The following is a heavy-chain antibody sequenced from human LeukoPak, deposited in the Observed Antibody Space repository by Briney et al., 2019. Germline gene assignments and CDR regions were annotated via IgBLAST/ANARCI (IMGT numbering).Heavy chain of an antibody. J-gene: IGHJ5*02. Sequence: PSETLSLTCTVSGGSISSYYWSWIRQPPGKGLEWIGYIYYSGSANYNPSLKNRVTISVDTSENQFSLKLSSVTAADTAVYYCARGPPGGQFDPWGQGTLVTVSS. D-gene: IGHD3-10*01. CDR3: ARGPPGGQFDP. CDR2: IYYSGSA. V-gene: IGHV4-59*01. CDR1: GGSISSYY.